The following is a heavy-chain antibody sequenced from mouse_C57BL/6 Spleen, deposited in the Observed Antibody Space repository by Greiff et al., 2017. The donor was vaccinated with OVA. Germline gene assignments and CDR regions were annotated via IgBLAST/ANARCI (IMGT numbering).Heavy chain of an antibody. V-gene: IGHV1-22*01. CDR1: GYTFTDYN. Sequence: VQLQQSGPELVKPGASVKMSCKASGYTFTDYNMHWVKQSHGKSLEWIGYINPNNGGTSYNQKFKGKATLTVNKSSSTAYMELRSLTSEDSAVYYCARGGGYDAWFAYWGQGTLVTVSA. D-gene: IGHD2-2*01. CDR2: INPNNGGT. J-gene: IGHJ3*01. CDR3: ARGGGYDAWFAY.